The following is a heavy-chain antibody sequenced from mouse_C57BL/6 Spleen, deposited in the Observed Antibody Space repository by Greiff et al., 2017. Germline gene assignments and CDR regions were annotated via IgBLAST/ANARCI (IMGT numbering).Heavy chain of an antibody. Sequence: QVQLKQSGPELVKPGASVKISCKASGYAFSSSWMNWVKQRPGKGLEWIGRIYPGDGDTNYNGKFKGKATLTADKASSTAYMQLSSLTSEDSAVYFCARGGLRAYYAMDYWGQGTSVTVSS. V-gene: IGHV1-82*01. CDR1: GYAFSSSW. J-gene: IGHJ4*01. CDR2: IYPGDGDT. D-gene: IGHD2-4*01. CDR3: ARGGLRAYYAMDY.